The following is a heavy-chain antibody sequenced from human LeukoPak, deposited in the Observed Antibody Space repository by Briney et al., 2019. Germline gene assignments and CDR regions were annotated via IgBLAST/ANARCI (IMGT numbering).Heavy chain of an antibody. J-gene: IGHJ4*02. D-gene: IGHD3-3*01. V-gene: IGHV3-21*01. CDR2: ISSSSSYI. CDR1: GFTFSSYS. Sequence: GGSLTLSCAASGFTFSSYSMNWVRQAPGKGLEWVSSISSSSSYIYYAASVKGRLTISRDNAKNSLYLQMNSLRAEDTAVYYCARDSRDYDFWSGPKQYYFDYWGQGTLVTVSS. CDR3: ARDSRDYDFWSGPKQYYFDY.